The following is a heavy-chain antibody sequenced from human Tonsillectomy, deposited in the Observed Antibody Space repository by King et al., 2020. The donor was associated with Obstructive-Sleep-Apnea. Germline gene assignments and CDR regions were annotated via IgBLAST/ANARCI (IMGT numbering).Heavy chain of an antibody. D-gene: IGHD6-13*01. Sequence: QLVQSGAEVKKPGASVKVSCKASGYTFTSYYMHWVRQAPGQGLEWMGLINPSGGSTSYAQKFQGRVTMTRDTSTSTVYMELSSLRSEDTAVYYCARANSSSWSYYYGMDVRGQGTTVTVSS. CDR1: GYTFTSYY. CDR3: ARANSSSWSYYYGMDV. CDR2: INPSGGST. J-gene: IGHJ6*02. V-gene: IGHV1-46*03.